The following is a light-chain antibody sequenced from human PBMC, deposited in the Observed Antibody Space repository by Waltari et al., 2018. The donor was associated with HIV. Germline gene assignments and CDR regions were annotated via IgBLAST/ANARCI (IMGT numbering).Light chain of an antibody. CDR2: WAS. CDR3: QQYYSTLT. V-gene: IGKV4-1*01. J-gene: IGKJ4*01. CDR1: QSVLYSSNNKNY. Sequence: DIVMTQSPDSLAVSLGARATINCTSSQSVLYSSNNKNYLAWYQQKPGQPPKLLISWASTRESGVPDRFSGSGSGTDFTLTISSLQAEDVAVYYCQQYYSTLTFGGGTKVEIK.